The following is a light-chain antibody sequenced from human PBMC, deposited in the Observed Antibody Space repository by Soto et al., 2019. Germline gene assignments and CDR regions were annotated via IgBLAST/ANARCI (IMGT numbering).Light chain of an antibody. CDR3: QQYKVYPYT. CDR2: DVS. V-gene: IGKV1-5*01. Sequence: DIQMTQSPSTLSASIGDRVTITCRASQSINGRLAWYQQKPGRPPKLLIYDVSFLESGVPSRFSGSGSGTEFNLTISSLRPDDFATFYCQQYKVYPYTFGQGTRLDIQ. CDR1: QSINGR. J-gene: IGKJ2*01.